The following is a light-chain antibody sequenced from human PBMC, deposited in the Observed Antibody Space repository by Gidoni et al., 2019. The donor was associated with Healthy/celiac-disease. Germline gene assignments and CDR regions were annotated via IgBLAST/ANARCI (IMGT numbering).Light chain of an antibody. Sequence: SYELTQPPSVSVSPGRTASITCSGDKLGDKFACWYQQKPGQSPGLVIYQDSQRPSGIPERFSGSNSGNTATLTISGTQAMDEADYYCQAWDSSTVVFGGGTKLTVL. CDR2: QDS. CDR1: KLGDKF. J-gene: IGLJ2*01. CDR3: QAWDSSTVV. V-gene: IGLV3-1*01.